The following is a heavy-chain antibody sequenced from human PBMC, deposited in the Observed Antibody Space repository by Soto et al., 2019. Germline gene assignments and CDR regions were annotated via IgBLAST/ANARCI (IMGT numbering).Heavy chain of an antibody. V-gene: IGHV4-59*01. D-gene: IGHD3-22*01. CDR3: ARDYYDSGGYSRHDAFGI. Sequence: PSETLSLTFTLSGGSISRYYWSWIRQPPGKGLEWIGYIYYSGSTNYNPSLKSRVTISVDTSKNQFSLKLSSVTAADTAVYYCARDYYDSGGYSRHDAFGIRRKGTMVP. CDR2: IYYSGST. J-gene: IGHJ3*02. CDR1: GGSISRYY.